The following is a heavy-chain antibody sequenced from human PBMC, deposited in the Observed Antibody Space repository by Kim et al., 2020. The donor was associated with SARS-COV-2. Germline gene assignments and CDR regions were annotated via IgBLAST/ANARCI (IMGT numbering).Heavy chain of an antibody. D-gene: IGHD3-3*01. CDR2: IYHSGST. V-gene: IGHV4-38-2*02. CDR3: ARGITIFGIDY. CDR1: GYSISSGYY. J-gene: IGHJ4*02. Sequence: SETLSLTCTVSGYSISSGYYWGWIRQPPGKGLEWIGSIYHSGSTYYNPSLKSRVTISVDTSKNQFSLKLSSVTAADTAVYYCARGITIFGIDYWGQGTLVTVSS.